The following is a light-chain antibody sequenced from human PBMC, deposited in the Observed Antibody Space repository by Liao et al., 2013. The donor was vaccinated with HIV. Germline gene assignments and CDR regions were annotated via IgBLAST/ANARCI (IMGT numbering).Light chain of an antibody. Sequence: SYDLTQPPSVSVSPGQPASISCSGNKLGDKFVCWFQQKPGQSPVLVVYQSNRRPSGIPERFSGSYSGNTATLTISGAQTVDEADYYCQVWDSDTVVFGGGTKLTVL. J-gene: IGLJ3*02. V-gene: IGLV3-1*01. CDR1: KLGDKF. CDR2: QSN. CDR3: QVWDSDTVV.